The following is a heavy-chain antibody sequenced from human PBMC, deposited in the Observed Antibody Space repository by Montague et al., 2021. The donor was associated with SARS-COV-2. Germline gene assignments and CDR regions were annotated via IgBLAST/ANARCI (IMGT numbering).Heavy chain of an antibody. CDR3: TSGREGNYNVMDV. J-gene: IGHJ6*02. CDR2: IYYKKKRCN. V-gene: IGHV6-1*01. Sequence: CAISGDSVAGLSRRWEEHTHAPPTPKDLVCRIYYKKKRCNDYAVSVRGRVTINPDTSKNQFSLQLNSVTPEDTAIYYCTSGREGNYNVMDVWGQGTTVTVSS. CDR1: GDSVAGLSRR. D-gene: IGHD1-26*01.